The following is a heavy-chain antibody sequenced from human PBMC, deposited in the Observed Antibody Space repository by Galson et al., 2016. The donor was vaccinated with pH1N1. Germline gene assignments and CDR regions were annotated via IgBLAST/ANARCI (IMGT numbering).Heavy chain of an antibody. J-gene: IGHJ4*02. CDR2: INQDGSKK. V-gene: IGHV3-7*01. Sequence: QAPGKGLEWVANINQDGSKKYYLDSVKGRFTISRDNAKSSVYPQMNSLRAEDTAVYYCAKKLVEYWGQGTLVTVSS. CDR3: AKKLVEY.